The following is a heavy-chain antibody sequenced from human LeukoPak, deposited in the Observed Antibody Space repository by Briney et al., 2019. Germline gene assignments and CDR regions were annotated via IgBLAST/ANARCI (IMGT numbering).Heavy chain of an antibody. J-gene: IGHJ4*02. Sequence: GGSLGLSCAASGFTFSDHIMYWVRQLPGKRLEWVAYVSGSGSTVYYADSVKGRFTISRDNGKSSLYLQMNSLRAEDTAVYYCARVEWDGYNWVDFDYWGQGTLVTVSS. V-gene: IGHV3-48*01. CDR2: VSGSGSTV. D-gene: IGHD5-24*01. CDR1: GFTFSDHI. CDR3: ARVEWDGYNWVDFDY.